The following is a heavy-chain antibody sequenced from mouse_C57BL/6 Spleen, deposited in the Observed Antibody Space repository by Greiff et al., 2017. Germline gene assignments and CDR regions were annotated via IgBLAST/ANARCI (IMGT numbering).Heavy chain of an antibody. Sequence: VQLQQSGAELVMPGASVKLSCKASGYTFTSYWMHWVKQRPGQGLEWIGEIDPSDSYTNYNQKFKGKSTLTVDKSSSTAYMQLSSLTSEDSAVYYCARGAGSSNYAMDYWGQGTSVTVSS. V-gene: IGHV1-69*01. CDR1: GYTFTSYW. D-gene: IGHD1-1*01. CDR2: IDPSDSYT. J-gene: IGHJ4*01. CDR3: ARGAGSSNYAMDY.